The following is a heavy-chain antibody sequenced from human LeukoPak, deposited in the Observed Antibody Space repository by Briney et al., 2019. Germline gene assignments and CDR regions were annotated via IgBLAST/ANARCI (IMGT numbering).Heavy chain of an antibody. D-gene: IGHD2/OR15-2a*01. J-gene: IGHJ4*02. V-gene: IGHV3-9*01. CDR3: AKGERINTGIDY. Sequence: PGKSLRLSCAASGFTFDDYAMHWVRQAPGKGLEWVSGISWNSGSIGYADSVKGRFTISRDNAKNSLYLQMNSLRAEDTALYYCAKGERINTGIDYWGQGTLVTVSS. CDR1: GFTFDDYA. CDR2: ISWNSGSI.